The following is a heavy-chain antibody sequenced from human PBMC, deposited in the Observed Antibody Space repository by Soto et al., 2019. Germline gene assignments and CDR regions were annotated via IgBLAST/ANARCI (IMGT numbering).Heavy chain of an antibody. D-gene: IGHD2-2*01. Sequence: QGRLVQPGAEVKKPGSSVKVSCKASGGTYSTYAISWVRQAPGQGLKWMGGIIPIPGTATYAQKFQGRVTITADESTSTAYMKLSSLRSEETAGYYCSRSQGSSTSLEIYYYYYYGMDVWGQGTTVTVSS. CDR2: IIPIPGTA. V-gene: IGHV1-69*01. CDR3: SRSQGSSTSLEIYYYYYYGMDV. CDR1: GGTYSTYA. J-gene: IGHJ6*02.